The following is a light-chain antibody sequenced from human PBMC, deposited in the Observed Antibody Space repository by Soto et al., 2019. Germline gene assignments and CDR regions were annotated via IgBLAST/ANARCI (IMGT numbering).Light chain of an antibody. J-gene: IGLJ3*02. V-gene: IGLV4-60*03. CDR1: SGHINYI. Sequence: QSVLTQSSSASASLGSSVKLTCTLSSGHINYIIAWHQQQPGKAPRYLMKVEGSGDYNKGRGVPDRFSGSSSGADRYLIISNLQSEDEADYYCETWDSNVWMVGGGTKLTVL. CDR3: ETWDSNVWM. CDR2: VEGSGDY.